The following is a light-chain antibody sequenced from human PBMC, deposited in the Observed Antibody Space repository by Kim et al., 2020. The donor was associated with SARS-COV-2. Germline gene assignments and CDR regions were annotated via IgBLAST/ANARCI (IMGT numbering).Light chain of an antibody. Sequence: LSVSPGEGATLSCRASQSGSSNLAWYQQKPGRSPRLVMYGASTRATGIPARFSGSGSGTEFTLTITSLQSEDFAVYYCQQYNKWPSFGQGTKLEIK. J-gene: IGKJ2*01. CDR3: QQYNKWPS. CDR1: QSGSSN. CDR2: GAS. V-gene: IGKV3-15*01.